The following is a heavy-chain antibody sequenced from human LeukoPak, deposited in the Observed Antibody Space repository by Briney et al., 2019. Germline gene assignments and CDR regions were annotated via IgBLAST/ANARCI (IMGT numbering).Heavy chain of an antibody. J-gene: IGHJ4*02. V-gene: IGHV3-7*01. CDR3: ARDRRLRYFDY. D-gene: IGHD5-12*01. Sequence: GGSLRLSCAASGFTFSSYWMSWVRQAPGKGLEWVANIKHDGSEKYYVDSVKGRFTISRDNAKNSLYLQMNSLRAEDTAVYYCARDRRLRYFDYWGQGTLVTVSS. CDR1: GFTFSSYW. CDR2: IKHDGSEK.